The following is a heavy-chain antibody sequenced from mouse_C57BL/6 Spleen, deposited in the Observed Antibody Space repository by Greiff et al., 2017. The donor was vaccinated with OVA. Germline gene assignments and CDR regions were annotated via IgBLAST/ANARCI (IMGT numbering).Heavy chain of an antibody. CDR2: ISSGGDYI. Sequence: EVQGVESGEGLVKPGGSLKLSCAASGFTFSSYAMSWVRQTPEKRLEWVAYISSGGDYIYYADTVKGRFTISRDNARNTLYLQMSSLKSEDTDMYYCTRDVLYYGSSYWYFDVWGTGTTVTVSS. CDR3: TRDVLYYGSSYWYFDV. CDR1: GFTFSSYA. V-gene: IGHV5-9-1*02. D-gene: IGHD1-1*01. J-gene: IGHJ1*03.